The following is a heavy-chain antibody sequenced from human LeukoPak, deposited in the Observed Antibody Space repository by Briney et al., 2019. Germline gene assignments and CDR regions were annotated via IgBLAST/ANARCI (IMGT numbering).Heavy chain of an antibody. Sequence: SETLSLTCTVSGGSISSYYWSWIRQPPGKGLEWIGYIYYSGSTNYNPSLKSRVTMSVDTSKNQFSLKLSSVTAADTAVYYCARDRYYYGSGSYLLDYWGQGTLVTVSS. J-gene: IGHJ4*02. D-gene: IGHD3-10*01. CDR3: ARDRYYYGSGSYLLDY. V-gene: IGHV4-59*12. CDR1: GGSISSYY. CDR2: IYYSGST.